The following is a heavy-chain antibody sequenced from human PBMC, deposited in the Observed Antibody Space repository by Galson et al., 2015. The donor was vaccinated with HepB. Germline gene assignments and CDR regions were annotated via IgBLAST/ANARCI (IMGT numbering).Heavy chain of an antibody. Sequence: SLRLSCAGSGFTFSSYAMHWVRQAPGKGLEWVAVISFDGFNKYYADSVKGRFTISRDSSKNTLYLQMNSLSAEDTAVYYCARGRMVRGLSLRYDAVDIWGQGTMVTVSS. V-gene: IGHV3-30*04. CDR1: GFTFSSYA. D-gene: IGHD3-10*01. J-gene: IGHJ3*02. CDR3: ARGRMVRGLSLRYDAVDI. CDR2: ISFDGFNK.